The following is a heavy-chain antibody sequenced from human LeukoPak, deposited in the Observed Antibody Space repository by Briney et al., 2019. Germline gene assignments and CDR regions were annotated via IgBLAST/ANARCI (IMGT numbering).Heavy chain of an antibody. Sequence: GGSLRLSCAASGFTFDDYTMHWVRQAPGKGLEWVSLIRWDGGSTYYADSVKGRFTISRDNSKNSLYLQMNSLRTEDTALYYCAKALLLRYSHDGMDVWGQGTTVTVSS. J-gene: IGHJ6*02. CDR2: IRWDGGST. CDR3: AKALLLRYSHDGMDV. V-gene: IGHV3-43*01. CDR1: GFTFDDYT. D-gene: IGHD3-9*01.